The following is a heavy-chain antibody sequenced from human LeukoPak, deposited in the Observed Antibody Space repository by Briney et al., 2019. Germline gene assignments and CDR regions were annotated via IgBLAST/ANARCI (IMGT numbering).Heavy chain of an antibody. V-gene: IGHV4-34*01. J-gene: IGHJ4*02. CDR3: ARKYSDRRLITMIVVVKYYFDY. D-gene: IGHD3-22*01. Sequence: SETLSLTCAVYGGSFSGYYWSWIRQPPGKGLEWIGEINHSGSTNYNPSLKSRVTISVDTSKNQFSLKLSSVTAADTAVYYCARKYSDRRLITMIVVVKYYFDYWGQGTLVTVSS. CDR2: INHSGST. CDR1: GGSFSGYY.